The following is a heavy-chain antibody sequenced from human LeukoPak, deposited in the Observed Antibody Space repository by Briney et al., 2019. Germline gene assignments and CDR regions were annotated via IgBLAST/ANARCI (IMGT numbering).Heavy chain of an antibody. CDR1: GFTFSGSA. J-gene: IGHJ4*02. CDR2: ISGGGGST. Sequence: GGPLRLSCAASGFTFSGSAMSWVRQAPGKGLEWVSTISGGGGSTYYADSVKGRLTISRDNSKNTLSLQMNSLRAEDTAVYYCAKGWTINYWGQGTLVTVSS. V-gene: IGHV3-23*01. D-gene: IGHD5-12*01. CDR3: AKGWTINY.